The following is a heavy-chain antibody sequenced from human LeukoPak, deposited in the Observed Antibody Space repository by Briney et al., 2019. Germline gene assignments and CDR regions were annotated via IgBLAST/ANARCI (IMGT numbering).Heavy chain of an antibody. Sequence: GGSLRLSCAASDFIFSSYSMTWVRQAPGKGLEWVSFIRSGSTVTYYADSVKGRFTISRDNAKNSLYLQMHSLRVEDTAVYYCARSIAVGGTARFDYWGQGTLVIVSS. CDR3: ARSIAVGGTARFDY. CDR1: DFIFSSYS. D-gene: IGHD6-19*01. V-gene: IGHV3-21*01. CDR2: IRSGSTVT. J-gene: IGHJ4*02.